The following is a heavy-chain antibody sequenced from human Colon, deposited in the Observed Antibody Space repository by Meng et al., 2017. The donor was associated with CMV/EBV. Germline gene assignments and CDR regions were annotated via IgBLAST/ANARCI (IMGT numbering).Heavy chain of an antibody. CDR2: INPNSGGT. CDR3: ARDWYPGDRRGSFDY. D-gene: IGHD3-22*01. Sequence: QVPLGQSEAEVTKPGASVKVSCKASEYTLTGYYMHWVRQAPGQGLEWMGWINPNSGGTNYAQKFQGRVTMTRDTSITTAYMELSRLRSDDTAVYYCARDWYPGDRRGSFDYWGQGTLVTVSS. V-gene: IGHV1-2*02. J-gene: IGHJ4*02. CDR1: EYTLTGYY.